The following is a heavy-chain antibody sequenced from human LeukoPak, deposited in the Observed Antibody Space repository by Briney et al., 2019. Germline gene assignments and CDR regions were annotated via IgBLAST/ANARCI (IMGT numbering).Heavy chain of an antibody. CDR3: ATITIPEWLFY. CDR2: ISAYNGNT. CDR1: GYTFTSYG. D-gene: IGHD3-3*01. Sequence: ASVKVSCKASGYTFTSYGISWVRQAPGQGLEWMGLISAYNGNTNYAQKLQGRVTMTEDTSTDTAYMELSSLRSEDTAVYYCATITIPEWLFYWGQGTLVTVSS. J-gene: IGHJ4*02. V-gene: IGHV1-18*01.